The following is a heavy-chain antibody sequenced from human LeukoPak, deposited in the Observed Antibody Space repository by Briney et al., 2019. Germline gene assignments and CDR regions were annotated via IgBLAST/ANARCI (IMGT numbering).Heavy chain of an antibody. CDR2: ITGAGSST. CDR3: ARKVAVAMDLDY. D-gene: IGHD5-18*01. Sequence: GGSLRLSCAASGFTFKRYGMTWVRQVPGKGLEWVSSITGAGSSTKYADSVNGRFTISRDNSKNTLSLQMTGLRAEDTAVYYCARKVAVAMDLDYWGQGTLVTDSS. J-gene: IGHJ4*02. V-gene: IGHV3-23*01. CDR1: GFTFKRYG.